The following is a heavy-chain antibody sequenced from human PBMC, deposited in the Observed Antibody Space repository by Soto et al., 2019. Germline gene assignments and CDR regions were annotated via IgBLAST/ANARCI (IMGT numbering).Heavy chain of an antibody. V-gene: IGHV4-31*03. CDR1: GGSISSGGYY. J-gene: IGHJ5*02. Sequence: PSETLSLTCTVSGGSISSGGYYWSWIRQHPGKGLEWIGYIYYSGSTYYNPSLKSRVTISVDTSKNQFSLKLSSVTAADTAVYYCARESRGYLTWFDPWGQGNLVTVSS. CDR2: IYYSGST. D-gene: IGHD3-10*01. CDR3: ARESRGYLTWFDP.